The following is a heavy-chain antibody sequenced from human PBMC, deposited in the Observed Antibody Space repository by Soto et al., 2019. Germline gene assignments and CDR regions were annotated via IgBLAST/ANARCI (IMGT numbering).Heavy chain of an antibody. CDR3: ARGLYGYYAFDH. CDR1: GASIRSSDYY. J-gene: IGHJ4*02. D-gene: IGHD4-17*01. V-gene: IGHV4-30-4*01. CDR2: IYFSGSN. Sequence: QVQLQESGPGLVKPSQTLSLTCAVSGASIRSSDYYWSWIRQPPGKGLEWIGYIYFSGSNYYNPSLKSRVTISEDTSNNHFSLRLSSVTAADTAVYYCARGLYGYYAFDHWGQGALVTVPS.